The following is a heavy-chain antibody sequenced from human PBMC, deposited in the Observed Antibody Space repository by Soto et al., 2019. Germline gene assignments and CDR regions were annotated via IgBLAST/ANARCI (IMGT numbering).Heavy chain of an antibody. Sequence: GGSLRLSCAASGFTFSSYAMSWVRQAPGKGLEWVSAISGSGGSTYYADSVKGRFTISRDNSKNTLYLQMNSLRAEDTAVYYCAKDLEPNSSGYLDYWGQGTLVTVSS. V-gene: IGHV3-23*01. CDR2: ISGSGGST. CDR3: AKDLEPNSSGYLDY. CDR1: GFTFSSYA. J-gene: IGHJ4*02. D-gene: IGHD3-22*01.